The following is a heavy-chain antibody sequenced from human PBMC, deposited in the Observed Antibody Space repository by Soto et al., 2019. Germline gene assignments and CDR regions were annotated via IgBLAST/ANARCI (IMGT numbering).Heavy chain of an antibody. CDR2: ISWNSGSI. V-gene: IGHV3-9*01. J-gene: IGHJ4*02. D-gene: IGHD3-9*01. Sequence: GGSLRLSCAASGFIFDDYAMHWVRQAPGRGLEWASGISWNSGSIGYADSVKGRFTISRDNAKKSLYLQMNSLRAEDTALYYCASGRGYDILTGYYPYFDYWGQGTLVTVSS. CDR3: ASGRGYDILTGYYPYFDY. CDR1: GFIFDDYA.